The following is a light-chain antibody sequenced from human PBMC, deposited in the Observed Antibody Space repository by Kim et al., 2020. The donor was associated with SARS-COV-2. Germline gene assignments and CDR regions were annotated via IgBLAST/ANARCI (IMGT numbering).Light chain of an antibody. Sequence: QSVLTQPTSVSAAPGQKVTISCSGSSSNIGNNYVSWYQQLPGTAPKLLIYDNNKRPSGIPDRFSGSKSGTSATLGITGLQTGDEADYYCGTWDSSLSAGVVFGGETQLTVL. CDR1: SSNIGNNY. CDR2: DNN. J-gene: IGLJ2*01. CDR3: GTWDSSLSAGVV. V-gene: IGLV1-51*01.